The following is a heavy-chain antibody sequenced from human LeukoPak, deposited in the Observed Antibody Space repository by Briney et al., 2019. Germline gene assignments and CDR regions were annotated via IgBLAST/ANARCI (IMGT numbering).Heavy chain of an antibody. V-gene: IGHV4-39*07. CDR2: IYYSVST. Sequence: SETLSFTGTVSGGSISSSSYYWGWIRQPPGKGLEGIGSIYYSVSTYYNPSLKSRVTISVDTSKNQFSLKLSSVTAADTAVYYCAGIAAAGTRYWGQGTLVTVSS. J-gene: IGHJ4*02. CDR1: GGSISSSSYY. CDR3: AGIAAAGTRY. D-gene: IGHD6-13*01.